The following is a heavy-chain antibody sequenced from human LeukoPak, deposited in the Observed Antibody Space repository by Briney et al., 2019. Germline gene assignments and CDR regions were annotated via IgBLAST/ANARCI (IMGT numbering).Heavy chain of an antibody. D-gene: IGHD1-1*01. Sequence: KTSETLSLTCAAYGGSFSGYYWSWIRQPPGKGLEWLGEINHSGSTNYNPSLKSRVTMSVDTSKNQFSLRLNSVTVADTAVYYCARVGDWNDLVYWGQGTLVTVSS. CDR1: GGSFSGYY. CDR3: ARVGDWNDLVY. J-gene: IGHJ4*02. V-gene: IGHV4-34*01. CDR2: INHSGST.